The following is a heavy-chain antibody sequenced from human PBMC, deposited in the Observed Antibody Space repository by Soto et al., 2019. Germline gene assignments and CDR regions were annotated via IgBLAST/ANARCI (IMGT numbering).Heavy chain of an antibody. Sequence: SVKVSCKASGGTFSSYAISWVRQAPGQGLEWMGGIIPIFGTANYAQKLQGRVTITADESTSTAYMELSSLRSEDTAVYYCARESTYYYDSSGYYYGGAFDIWGQGTMVTV. D-gene: IGHD3-22*01. CDR1: GGTFSSYA. CDR3: ARESTYYYDSSGYYYGGAFDI. V-gene: IGHV1-69*13. CDR2: IIPIFGTA. J-gene: IGHJ3*02.